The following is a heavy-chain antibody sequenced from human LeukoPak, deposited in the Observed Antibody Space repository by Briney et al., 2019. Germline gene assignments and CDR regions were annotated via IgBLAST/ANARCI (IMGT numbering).Heavy chain of an antibody. CDR2: INHSGST. Sequence: SETLSLTCAVYGGSFSGYYWSWIRQPPGKGLEWIGEINHSGSTNYNPSLKSRVTMSVDTSKNQFSLKLSSVTAADTAVYYCARGVVGATDFDYWGQGTLVTVSS. V-gene: IGHV4-34*01. D-gene: IGHD1-26*01. CDR3: ARGVVGATDFDY. CDR1: GGSFSGYY. J-gene: IGHJ4*02.